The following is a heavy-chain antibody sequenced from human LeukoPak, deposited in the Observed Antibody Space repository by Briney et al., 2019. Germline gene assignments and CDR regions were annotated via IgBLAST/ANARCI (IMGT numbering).Heavy chain of an antibody. CDR1: GFTFSSYA. CDR2: ISTNGGST. Sequence: GGSLRLSCAASGFTFSSYAMHWVRQAPGKGLEYASAISTNGGSTYYANSVEGRFTISRDNSKNTLYLQMGSVRAEDMAVYYCARWGSTSCYDYWGQGTLVTVSS. D-gene: IGHD2-2*01. V-gene: IGHV3-64*01. CDR3: ARWGSTSCYDY. J-gene: IGHJ4*02.